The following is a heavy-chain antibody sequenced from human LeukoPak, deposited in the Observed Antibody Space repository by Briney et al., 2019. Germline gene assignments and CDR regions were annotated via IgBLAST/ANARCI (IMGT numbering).Heavy chain of an antibody. D-gene: IGHD3-22*01. CDR1: GYTFTGYG. V-gene: IGHV1-18*01. CDR3: ARAVLYYYDSSGYYRYFDY. J-gene: IGHJ4*02. Sequence: GASVKVSCKASGYTFTGYGISWVRQAPGQGLEWLGWISGYNGHTKYAQKLQGRVTMTTDTSTTTAYMELRSLRSDDTAVYYCARAVLYYYDSSGYYRYFDYWGQGTLVTVSS. CDR2: ISGYNGHT.